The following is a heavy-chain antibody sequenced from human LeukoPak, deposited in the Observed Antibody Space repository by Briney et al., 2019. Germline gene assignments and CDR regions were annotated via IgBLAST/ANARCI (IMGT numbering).Heavy chain of an antibody. CDR3: ARNNGMDV. CDR2: ISSSSSHI. J-gene: IGHJ6*02. CDR1: GFTFSAYS. V-gene: IGHV3-21*04. Sequence: GGSLRLSCVASGFTFSAYSIHWVRQAPGKGLEWVSSISSSSSHIYYADSVKGRFTLSRDNAKNSLYLQMNSLRAEDTALYHCARNNGMDVWGQGTTVIVSS.